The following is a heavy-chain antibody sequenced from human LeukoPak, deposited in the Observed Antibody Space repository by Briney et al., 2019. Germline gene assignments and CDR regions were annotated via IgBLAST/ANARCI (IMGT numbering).Heavy chain of an antibody. CDR1: GYTFTSYD. CDR2: MNPNSGNT. J-gene: IGHJ6*02. Sequence: ASVKVSCKASGYTFTSYDINWVRQATGQGPEWMGWMNPNSGNTGYAQKFQGRVTMTRNTSISTAYMELSSLRSEDTAVYYCARGLQSYYGMDVWGQGTTVTVSS. V-gene: IGHV1-8*01. D-gene: IGHD5-24*01. CDR3: ARGLQSYYGMDV.